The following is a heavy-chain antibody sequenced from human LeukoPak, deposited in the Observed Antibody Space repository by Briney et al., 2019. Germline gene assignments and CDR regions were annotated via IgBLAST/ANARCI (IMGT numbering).Heavy chain of an antibody. J-gene: IGHJ3*02. Sequence: SVKVSCKASGGTFSSYAISWVRQAPGQGLEWMGRIIPIFGTANYAQKFQGRVTITTDESTSTAYMELSSLRSEGTAVYYCARARRSALIVGATSSHAFDIWGQGTMVTVSS. V-gene: IGHV1-69*05. D-gene: IGHD1-26*01. CDR3: ARARRSALIVGATSSHAFDI. CDR2: IIPIFGTA. CDR1: GGTFSSYA.